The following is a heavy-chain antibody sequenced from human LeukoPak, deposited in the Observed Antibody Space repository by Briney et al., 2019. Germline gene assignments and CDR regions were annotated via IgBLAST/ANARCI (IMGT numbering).Heavy chain of an antibody. CDR1: GFTFSHYG. CDR2: IRYDESDK. D-gene: IGHD3-22*01. J-gene: IGHJ4*02. Sequence: GGSLRLSCATSGFTFSHYGMHWVRQPPGRGLDWVAHIRYDESDKYYADSVKGRFTISRDNAKNSLYLQMNSLRAEDTALYYCAKDIALLLKGALDYWGQGTLVTVSS. CDR3: AKDIALLLKGALDY. V-gene: IGHV3-30*02.